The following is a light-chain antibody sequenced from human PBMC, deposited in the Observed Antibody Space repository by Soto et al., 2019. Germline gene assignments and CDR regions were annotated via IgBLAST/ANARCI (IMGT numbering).Light chain of an antibody. J-gene: IGKJ1*01. CDR3: QQYGSSLWT. CDR2: HTS. V-gene: IGKV3-20*01. CDR1: QSGGGS. Sequence: ETVLTQSPGTLSLSPGERATLSCRAHQSGGGSLAWYQQRPGQAPRLLVYHTSNRATGIPDRFSGSGSGTDFTLSVSRLEPEDFAVYYCQQYGSSLWTFGQGTKVDIK.